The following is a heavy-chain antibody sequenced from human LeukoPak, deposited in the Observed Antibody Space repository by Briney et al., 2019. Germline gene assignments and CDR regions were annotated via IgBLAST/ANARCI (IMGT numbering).Heavy chain of an antibody. J-gene: IGHJ6*03. V-gene: IGHV1-69*13. Sequence: GASVKVSCKASGGTFSSYAISWVRQAPGQGLEWMGGIIPIFGTANYAQKFQGRVTITADESTSTAYMELSSLRSEDTAVYYCARDQGLELLGYYYYYYMDVWGKGTTVTVSS. CDR1: GGTFSSYA. D-gene: IGHD1-7*01. CDR3: ARDQGLELLGYYYYYYMDV. CDR2: IIPIFGTA.